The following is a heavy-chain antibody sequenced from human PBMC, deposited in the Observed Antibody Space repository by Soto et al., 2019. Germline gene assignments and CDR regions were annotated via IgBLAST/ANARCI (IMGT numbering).Heavy chain of an antibody. J-gene: IGHJ5*02. Sequence: QVQLVQSGAEVKKPGASLKVSCKASGYTFTSYDSSWVRQAPGQGLEWMGWISAYNGNTNYAQKLHGRVTMTTDTSTRTACMELGSLRSDDSAVYYWARGVGVPTRGRFDPWGQGTLVTVSS. CDR1: GYTFTSYD. D-gene: IGHD1-1*01. CDR2: ISAYNGNT. CDR3: ARGVGVPTRGRFDP. V-gene: IGHV1-18*01.